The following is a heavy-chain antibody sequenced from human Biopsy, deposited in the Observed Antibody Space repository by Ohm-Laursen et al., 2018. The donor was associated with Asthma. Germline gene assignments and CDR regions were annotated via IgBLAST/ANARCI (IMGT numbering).Heavy chain of an antibody. J-gene: IGHJ4*02. D-gene: IGHD5-24*01. Sequence: QTLSLTRALSGGSICTGGYSWGWVRPPPGKGPSWVGYIYHSGSTYYNPSLKSRVTISVDRSKNQFSLKLSSVTAADTAVYYCARVKDGYNFDYWCQGTLVTVSS. CDR2: IYHSGST. V-gene: IGHV4-30-2*01. CDR1: GGSICTGGYS. CDR3: ARVKDGYNFDY.